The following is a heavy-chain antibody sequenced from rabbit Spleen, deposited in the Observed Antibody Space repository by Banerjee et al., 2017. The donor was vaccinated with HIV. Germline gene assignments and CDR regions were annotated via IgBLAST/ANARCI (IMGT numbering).Heavy chain of an antibody. CDR3: ARDSSSSFSSYGMDL. CDR2: IDSGSSGFT. D-gene: IGHD1-1*01. V-gene: IGHV1S45*01. J-gene: IGHJ6*01. Sequence: QEQLVESGGGLVQPEGSLTLTCTASGFSFSSSYYMCWVRQAPGKGPEWIACIDSGSSGFTYYASWAKGRFTISKTSSTTVTLQMTSLTAADTATYFCARDSSSSFSSYGMDLWGQGTLVTVS. CDR1: GFSFSSSYY.